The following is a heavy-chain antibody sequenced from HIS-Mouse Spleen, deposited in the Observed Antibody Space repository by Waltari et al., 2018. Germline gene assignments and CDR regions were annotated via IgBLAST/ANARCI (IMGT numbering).Heavy chain of an antibody. Sequence: QVQLQESGPGLVKPSETLSLTCTVPGYPISSGYYWGWIRQPPGKGLAWIGSIYHSGSTYYNPSLKSRVTISVDTSKNQFSLKLSSVTAADTAVYYCARVKTWGQGTLVTVSS. J-gene: IGHJ5*02. CDR3: ARVKT. CDR1: GYPISSGYY. V-gene: IGHV4-38-2*02. CDR2: IYHSGST.